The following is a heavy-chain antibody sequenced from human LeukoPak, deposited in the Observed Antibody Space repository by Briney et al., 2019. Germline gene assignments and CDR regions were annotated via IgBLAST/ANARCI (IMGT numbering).Heavy chain of an antibody. CDR1: GFSLSSYS. CDR3: ARVHIDIDY. J-gene: IGHJ4*02. Sequence: GGSLRLSCEGSGFSLSSYSMHWVRQAPGKGLEWVANIKQDGSEKYYVDSVKGRFTISRDNAKNSLYLQMNSLRAEDTAVYYCARVHIDIDYWGQGTLVTVSS. D-gene: IGHD2-21*01. CDR2: IKQDGSEK. V-gene: IGHV3-7*01.